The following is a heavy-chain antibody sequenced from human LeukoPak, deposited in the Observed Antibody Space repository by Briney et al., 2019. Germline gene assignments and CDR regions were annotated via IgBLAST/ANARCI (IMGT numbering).Heavy chain of an antibody. D-gene: IGHD6-19*01. CDR1: GDTFSSYA. CDR3: ARQEGYSSGWLYFDY. Sequence: GPSVKVSCKASGDTFSSYAISWARQAPGKGLEWMGGIIPIFGTASYAQKFQGRVTITADESTSTAYMELSSLRSEDTAVYYCARQEGYSSGWLYFDYWGQGTLVTVSS. V-gene: IGHV1-69*13. CDR2: IIPIFGTA. J-gene: IGHJ4*02.